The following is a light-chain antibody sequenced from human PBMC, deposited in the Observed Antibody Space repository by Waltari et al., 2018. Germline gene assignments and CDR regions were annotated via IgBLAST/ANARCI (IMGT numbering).Light chain of an antibody. CDR2: GAS. Sequence: EIVMMQSPATLSVSPGERATLSCRASQSVSSNLAWYQQKPGQAPRVLIYGASTKATGIPARFSGSGSGTEFTLTISSLQSEDFAVYYCQQYISFFTFGPGTTVDIK. CDR1: QSVSSN. J-gene: IGKJ3*01. CDR3: QQYISFFT. V-gene: IGKV3D-15*02.